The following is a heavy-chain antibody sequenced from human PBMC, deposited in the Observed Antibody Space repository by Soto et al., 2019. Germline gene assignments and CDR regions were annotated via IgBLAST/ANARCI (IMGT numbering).Heavy chain of an antibody. CDR1: GVTFSSHA. CDR3: AKQDGDYCVDY. D-gene: IGHD4-17*01. J-gene: IGHJ4*02. V-gene: IGHV3-23*01. Sequence: EVQLLESGGGLVQPGGSLRLSCAASGVTFSSHAMSWVRQAPGKGLEWVSVISGRGASTFYADSVKGRFTISRDNSKNTLYQQMNSLRAEDTALYYCAKQDGDYCVDYWGQGTLVTVSS. CDR2: ISGRGAST.